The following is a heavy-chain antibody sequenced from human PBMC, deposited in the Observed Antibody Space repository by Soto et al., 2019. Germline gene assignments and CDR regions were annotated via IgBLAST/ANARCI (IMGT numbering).Heavy chain of an antibody. J-gene: IGHJ3*02. CDR1: GGSFSGYY. CDR2: INHSGST. CDR3: ARTDYPPRYFDWVRYRGAFDI. Sequence: PSETLSLTCAVYGGSFSGYYWSWIRQPPGKGLEWIGEINHSGSTNYNPSLKSRVTISVDTSKNQFSLKLSSVTAADTAVYYCARTDYPPRYFDWVRYRGAFDIWGQGTMVTVSS. D-gene: IGHD3-9*01. V-gene: IGHV4-34*01.